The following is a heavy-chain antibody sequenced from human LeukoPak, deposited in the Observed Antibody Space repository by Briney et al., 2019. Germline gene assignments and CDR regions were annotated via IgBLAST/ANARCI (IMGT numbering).Heavy chain of an antibody. CDR1: GGSFSGYY. CDR2: INHSGST. Sequence: SETLSLTCAVYGGSFSGYYWSWIRQPPGKGLEWIGEINHSGSTDYNPSFKSRVTISVDTSKNQFSLKLSSVTAADTAVYYCARGPTVVTQYWFDPWGQGTLVTVSS. J-gene: IGHJ5*02. D-gene: IGHD4-23*01. CDR3: ARGPTVVTQYWFDP. V-gene: IGHV4-34*01.